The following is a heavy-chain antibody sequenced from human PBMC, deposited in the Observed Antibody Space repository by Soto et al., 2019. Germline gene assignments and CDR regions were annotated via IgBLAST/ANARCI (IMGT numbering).Heavy chain of an antibody. D-gene: IGHD3-22*01. CDR3: ARQKDFYYDSSGYGAFDI. CDR2: IYPGDSDT. V-gene: IGHV5-51*01. Sequence: GESLKISCKGSGYSFTSYWIGWVRQMPGKGLEWMGIIYPGDSDTRYSPSFQGQVTISADKSISTAYLQWSSLKASDTAMYYCARQKDFYYDSSGYGAFDIWGQGTMVTRLL. J-gene: IGHJ3*02. CDR1: GYSFTSYW.